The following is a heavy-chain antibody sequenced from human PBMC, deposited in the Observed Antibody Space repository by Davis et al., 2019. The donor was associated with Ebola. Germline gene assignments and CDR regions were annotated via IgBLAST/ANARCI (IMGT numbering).Heavy chain of an antibody. Sequence: SETLSLTCTVSGGSISSSSDYWGWIRQPPGKGLEWIGSMHYSGSTYNNPSLKSPVTISVDTSKNQLSLKLKYVTSADTAVYYCARYMVAAGTWWFDPWGQGTLVSVSS. CDR3: ARYMVAAGTWWFDP. CDR1: GGSISSSSDY. D-gene: IGHD2-15*01. CDR2: MHYSGST. V-gene: IGHV4-39*07. J-gene: IGHJ5*02.